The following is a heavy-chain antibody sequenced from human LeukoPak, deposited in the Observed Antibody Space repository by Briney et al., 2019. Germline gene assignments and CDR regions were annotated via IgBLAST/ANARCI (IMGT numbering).Heavy chain of an antibody. J-gene: IGHJ5*02. V-gene: IGHV1-8*01. D-gene: IGHD1-7*01. Sequence: ASVKVSCKASGYTFTSYDINWVRQATGQGLEWMGWMNPNSGNTGYAQKFQGGVTMTRNTSISTAYMELSSLRSEDTAVYYCARGGHNWNYGDPWGQGTLVTVSS. CDR2: MNPNSGNT. CDR1: GYTFTSYD. CDR3: ARGGHNWNYGDP.